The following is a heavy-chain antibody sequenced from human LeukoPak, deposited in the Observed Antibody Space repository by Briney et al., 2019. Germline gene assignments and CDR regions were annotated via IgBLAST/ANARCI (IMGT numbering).Heavy chain of an antibody. D-gene: IGHD2/OR15-2a*01. Sequence: ASVKVSCKASGYTFTGYYVHWVRQAPGRGLEWMGWINPNSGGTNYAQKFQGRVTMTRDSSISTAYMDLSSLGSDDTAVFYCARGKDLYVPYFDYWGQGTLVTVSS. CDR2: INPNSGGT. J-gene: IGHJ4*02. V-gene: IGHV1-2*02. CDR1: GYTFTGYY. CDR3: ARGKDLYVPYFDY.